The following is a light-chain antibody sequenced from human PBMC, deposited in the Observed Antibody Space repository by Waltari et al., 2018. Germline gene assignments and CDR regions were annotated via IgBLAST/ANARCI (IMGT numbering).Light chain of an antibody. CDR2: QDS. V-gene: IGLV3-1*01. Sequence: SYELTQPPSVSVSPGQTLPIPCSGDNLGSRYTCWYQQRAGQSPIMLIFQDSKRPSGTPGRFSGSHSGNTAALTTSGAQSMDAADYYCQTWVNGTVIFGGGTKVTVL. CDR1: NLGSRY. CDR3: QTWVNGTVI. J-gene: IGLJ2*01.